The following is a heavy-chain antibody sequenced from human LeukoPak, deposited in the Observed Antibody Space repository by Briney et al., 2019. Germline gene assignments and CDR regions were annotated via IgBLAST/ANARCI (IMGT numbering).Heavy chain of an antibody. CDR3: ARVPHQYYFDY. V-gene: IGHV1-46*01. Sequence: ASVKVSCKAFGYTFTSNYMHWVRQAPGQGPEWMGVISPSGGSTTYAQKFQGRVTLTRDMSTSTDYLELSSLRSEDTAVYYCARVPHQYYFDYWGQGTLVTVSS. CDR2: ISPSGGST. CDR1: GYTFTSNY. J-gene: IGHJ4*02.